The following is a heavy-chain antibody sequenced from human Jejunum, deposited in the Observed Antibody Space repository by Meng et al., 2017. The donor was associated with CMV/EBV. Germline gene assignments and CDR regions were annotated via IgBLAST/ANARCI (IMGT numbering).Heavy chain of an antibody. D-gene: IGHD2-15*01. CDR2: ISGHGGSP. Sequence: YIFTSRGVSWVRQAAGQGLEWIGWISGHGGSPKYAQKFQDRVTMTTKTSTSTAFMELRSLRSDDTAMYYCATDPPNCSGGNCWGWFDPWGQGTLVTVSS. V-gene: IGHV1-18*01. CDR3: ATDPPNCSGGNCWGWFDP. CDR1: YIFTSRG. J-gene: IGHJ5*02.